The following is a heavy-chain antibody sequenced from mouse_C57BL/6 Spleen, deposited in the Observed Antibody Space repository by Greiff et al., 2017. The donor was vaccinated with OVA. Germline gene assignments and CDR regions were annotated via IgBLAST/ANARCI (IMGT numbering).Heavy chain of an antibody. CDR1: GYAFSSSW. CDR2: IYPGDGDT. Sequence: QVQLQQSGPELVKPGASVKISCKASGYAFSSSWMNWVKQRPGKGLEWIGRIYPGDGDTNYNGKFKGKATLTAAKSSSTAYMQLSSLTSEDSAVYFCARSGSSYAMDYWGQGTSVTVSS. D-gene: IGHD1-1*01. J-gene: IGHJ4*01. V-gene: IGHV1-82*01. CDR3: ARSGSSYAMDY.